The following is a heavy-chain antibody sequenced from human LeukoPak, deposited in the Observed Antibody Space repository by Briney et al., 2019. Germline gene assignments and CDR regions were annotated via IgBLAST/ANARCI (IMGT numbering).Heavy chain of an antibody. CDR2: IYYSGST. Sequence: SETLSLTCTVSGGSISSSSYYRGWIRQPPGKGLEWIGSIYYSGSTYYNPSLKSRVTISVDTSKNQLSLNLSSVTAADTAVYYCARLGYARFDYWGQGTLVTVSS. V-gene: IGHV4-39*01. J-gene: IGHJ4*02. CDR3: ARLGYARFDY. CDR1: GGSISSSSYY. D-gene: IGHD1-1*01.